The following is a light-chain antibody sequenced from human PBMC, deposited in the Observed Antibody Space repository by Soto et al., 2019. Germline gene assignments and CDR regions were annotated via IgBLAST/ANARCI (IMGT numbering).Light chain of an antibody. Sequence: QSSLTQPASVSGSPGQSITISCTGTTSDVGGYDYVSWYQHHPGKAPKLLIYEVTDRPSGVSYRFSGSKSGNTASLTISGLQAEDEADYYCSSYTSSSTPSCVFGTGTKVTVL. J-gene: IGLJ1*01. CDR2: EVT. V-gene: IGLV2-14*01. CDR3: SSYTSSSTPSCV. CDR1: TSDVGGYDY.